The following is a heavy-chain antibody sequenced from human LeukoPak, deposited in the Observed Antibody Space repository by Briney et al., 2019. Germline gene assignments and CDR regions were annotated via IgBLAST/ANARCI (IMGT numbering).Heavy chain of an antibody. CDR2: ISGSGGST. J-gene: IGHJ3*02. D-gene: IGHD4-17*01. CDR1: GFTFSSYT. Sequence: PGGSLRLSCAASGFTFSSYTMSWVRQAPGERLEWVSAISGSGGSTYYADSVKGRFTISRDNSKNTLYLQMNSLRAEDTAVYYCAKDTTSDGDYAFAFDIWGQGTMVTVSS. V-gene: IGHV3-23*01. CDR3: AKDTTSDGDYAFAFDI.